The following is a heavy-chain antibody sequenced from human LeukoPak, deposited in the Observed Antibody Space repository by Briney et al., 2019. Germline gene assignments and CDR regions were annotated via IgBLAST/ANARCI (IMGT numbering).Heavy chain of an antibody. CDR2: IGSSGTTI. D-gene: IGHD6-19*01. CDR1: GFTFSNYE. V-gene: IGHV3-48*03. Sequence: PGGFLRLSCAASGFTFSNYEMNWVRQAPGKGLEWVSYIGSSGTTIYYADSVKGRFTISRDNAKNSLYLQMSSLRAEDTAVYYCARATGQWLVRGFDYWGRGTLVTVSS. CDR3: ARATGQWLVRGFDY. J-gene: IGHJ4*02.